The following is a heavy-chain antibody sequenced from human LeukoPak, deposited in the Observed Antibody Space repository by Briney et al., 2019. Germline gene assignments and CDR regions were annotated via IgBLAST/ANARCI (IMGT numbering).Heavy chain of an antibody. CDR2: ISSSSSTI. J-gene: IGHJ4*02. V-gene: IGHV3-48*01. CDR3: ARDKDRKGSWYKVTLGY. CDR1: GFTFSSYS. Sequence: GRSLRLSCAAPGFTFSSYSMNWVRQAPGKGLEWVSYISSSSSTIYYADSVKGRFTISRDNAKNSPYLQMNSLRAEDSAVYYCARDKDRKGSWYKVTLGYWGQGTLVTVSS. D-gene: IGHD6-13*01.